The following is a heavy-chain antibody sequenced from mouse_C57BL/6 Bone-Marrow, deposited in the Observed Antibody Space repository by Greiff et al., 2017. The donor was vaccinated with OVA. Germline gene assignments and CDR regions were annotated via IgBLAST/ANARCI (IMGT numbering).Heavy chain of an antibody. D-gene: IGHD2-3*01. CDR1: VFTFSDYG. J-gene: IGHJ4*01. CDR2: ISNLAYSI. V-gene: IGHV5-15*01. Sequence: DVMLVESGGGLVQPGGSLKLSCAASVFTFSDYGMAWVRQAPRKGPEWVAFISNLAYSIYYADTVTGRFTISRENAKNTLYLEMSSLRSEDTAMYYCARYDGYYLYYAMDYWGQGTSVTVSS. CDR3: ARYDGYYLYYAMDY.